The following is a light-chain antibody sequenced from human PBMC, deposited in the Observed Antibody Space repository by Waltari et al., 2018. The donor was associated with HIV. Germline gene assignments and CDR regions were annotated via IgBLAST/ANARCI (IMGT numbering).Light chain of an antibody. CDR2: WAS. CDR3: QQHYTTPYT. Sequence: DIVMTQSPDSLALSLGERATINCKSNQSVLYSSNNKNFLAWYQQKSGQRPKLLVYWASTRESGVPDRFSGSGSGTDFTLTISSLQAEDVAVYFCQQHYTTPYTFGQGTKLEXK. J-gene: IGKJ2*01. V-gene: IGKV4-1*01. CDR1: QSVLYSSNNKNF.